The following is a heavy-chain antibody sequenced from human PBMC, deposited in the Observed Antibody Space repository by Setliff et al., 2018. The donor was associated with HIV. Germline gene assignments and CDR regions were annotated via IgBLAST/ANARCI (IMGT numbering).Heavy chain of an antibody. CDR1: GFTFSTYW. J-gene: IGHJ3*02. D-gene: IGHD7-27*01. Sequence: GGSLRLSCAASGFTFSTYWMSWVRQAPGKGLEWVGRIKSRVDGETTAYAAPLKGRFTISRDDSKNTLYLQMDSLSTEDTAVYYCILLGMHGAFDIWGQGTMV. CDR2: IKSRVDGETT. CDR3: ILLGMHGAFDI. V-gene: IGHV3-15*01.